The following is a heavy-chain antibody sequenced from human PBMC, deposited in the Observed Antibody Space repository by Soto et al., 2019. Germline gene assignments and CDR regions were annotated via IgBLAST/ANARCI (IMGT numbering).Heavy chain of an antibody. CDR1: GFTFGSYW. V-gene: IGHV3-74*01. Sequence: GGSLRLSCAASGFTFGSYWMDLVRQAPGKGLVCVSRINGDGRSTTYADSVKGRFTISRDNAATTMYLQMNSLRADDTAVYYCSRETLWFAESPHSGGPGTLVTVSA. D-gene: IGHD3-10*01. CDR2: INGDGRST. CDR3: SRETLWFAESPHS. J-gene: IGHJ4*02.